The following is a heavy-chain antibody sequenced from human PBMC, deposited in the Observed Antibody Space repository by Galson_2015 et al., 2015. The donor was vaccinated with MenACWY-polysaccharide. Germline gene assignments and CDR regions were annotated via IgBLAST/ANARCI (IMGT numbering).Heavy chain of an antibody. CDR1: GFKFSNYW. CDR3: ARGHYGMDV. V-gene: IGHV3-7*01. J-gene: IGHJ6*02. Sequence: SLRLSCAVYGFKFSNYWMTWVRQAPGEGLAWVANIKKDGSEKHYVDSVRGRFTISRDNALYLQMNSLRAEDTAVYFCARGHYGMDVWGQGTTVTVSS. CDR2: IKKDGSEK.